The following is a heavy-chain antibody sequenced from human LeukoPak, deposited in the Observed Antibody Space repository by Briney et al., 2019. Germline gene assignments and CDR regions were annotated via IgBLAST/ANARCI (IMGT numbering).Heavy chain of an antibody. CDR3: AREDRWMGGFDY. D-gene: IGHD2-15*01. J-gene: IGHJ4*02. V-gene: IGHV3-66*01. CDR1: GFTVSSDY. CDR2: IYSADTT. Sequence: GGSLRLSCAASGFTVSSDYMTWVRQAPGKGLEWVSVIYSADTTYYADSVRGRFTISRDNSKNTLYLQMNSLRAEDSAVYYCAREDRWMGGFDYWGQGTLVTVSS.